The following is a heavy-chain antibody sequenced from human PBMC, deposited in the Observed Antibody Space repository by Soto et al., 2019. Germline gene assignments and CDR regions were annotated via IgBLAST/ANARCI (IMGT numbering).Heavy chain of an antibody. J-gene: IGHJ4*02. CDR1: GYTFTNYG. V-gene: IGHV1-18*01. CDR2: VSAYNRNT. Sequence: QVQLVQSGVEVKKPGASVKVSCQASGYTFTNYGITWLRQAPGQGPEWMGWVSAYNRNTNYAQRFQDRVTMTTDTSTRTAYMELRNLKSDDTAIYFCARERQYEPLLYWGQGTLVTVSS. D-gene: IGHD2-2*01. CDR3: ARERQYEPLLY.